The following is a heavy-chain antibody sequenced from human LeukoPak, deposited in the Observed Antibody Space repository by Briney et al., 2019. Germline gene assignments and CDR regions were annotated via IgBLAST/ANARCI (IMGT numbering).Heavy chain of an antibody. CDR2: INPNNGGT. D-gene: IGHD3-10*01. CDR3: ARDRGGGSGTYYILY. J-gene: IGHJ4*02. Sequence: ASVKVSCKASGYTFTDYHMHWVRQAPGQGLEWLGWINPNNGGTNYAQKFQGRVTMTRDTSISTAHMELSSLRSDDTAVYYCARDRGGGSGTYYILYWGLGSLVTVSS. CDR1: GYTFTDYH. V-gene: IGHV1-2*02.